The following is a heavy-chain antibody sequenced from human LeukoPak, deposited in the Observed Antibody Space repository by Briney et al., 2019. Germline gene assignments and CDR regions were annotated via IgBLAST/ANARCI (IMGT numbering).Heavy chain of an antibody. J-gene: IGHJ5*02. CDR2: IYYSGST. CDR3: ARAIGSGSYGGFDP. D-gene: IGHD3-10*01. V-gene: IGHV4-59*01. CDR1: GGSTSSYC. Sequence: PSETLSLTCTVSGGSTSSYCWSWIRQPPGKGLEWIGYIYYSGSTNYNPSLKSRVTISVDTSKNQFSLKLSSVTAADTAVYYCARAIGSGSYGGFDPWGQGTLVTVSS.